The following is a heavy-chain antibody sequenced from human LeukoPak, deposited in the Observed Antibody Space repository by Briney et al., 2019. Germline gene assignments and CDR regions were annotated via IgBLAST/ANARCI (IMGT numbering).Heavy chain of an antibody. CDR1: GGTFSSYA. Sequence: ASVTVSCTASGGTFSSYAITWVRQAPGQGLEWMGWISAYNGKTNYAQKLQGRVTMTTDTSTSTAYMEVRSLRSDDTAVYFCARVEGPSIFGVIDYWGQGTLVTISS. V-gene: IGHV1-18*01. D-gene: IGHD3-3*01. CDR2: ISAYNGKT. J-gene: IGHJ4*02. CDR3: ARVEGPSIFGVIDY.